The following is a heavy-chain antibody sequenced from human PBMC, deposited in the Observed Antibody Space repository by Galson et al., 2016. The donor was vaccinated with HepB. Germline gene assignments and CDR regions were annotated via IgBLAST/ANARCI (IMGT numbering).Heavy chain of an antibody. V-gene: IGHV3-64D*06. CDR3: VKGGSTTWPPNWFDT. J-gene: IGHJ5*02. CDR2: LEGNGGRT. D-gene: IGHD1-1*01. Sequence: SLRLSCAASGFMFNAYAMHWVRQAPGKGLEYVASLEGNGGRTQMANSVKGRFTISRDNSKNTVYLQMTGLTTEDTAVYHCVKGGSTTWPPNWFDTWGQGTRVIVSS. CDR1: GFMFNAYA.